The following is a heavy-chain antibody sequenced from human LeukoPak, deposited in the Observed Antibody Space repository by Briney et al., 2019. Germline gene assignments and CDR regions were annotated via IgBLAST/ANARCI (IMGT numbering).Heavy chain of an antibody. D-gene: IGHD2-8*01. CDR2: IYYSGST. CDR1: GGSISSYY. CDR3: ARDMGDIVIMEFPTAGTFDM. V-gene: IGHV4-59*12. Sequence: SETLSLTCTVSGGSISSYYWSWIRQPPGKGLEWIGYIYYSGSTNYNPSLRSRVTMSVDTSNNQLSLKLTSVTAADTAVYYCARDMGDIVIMEFPTAGTFDMWGQGTMVTVSS. J-gene: IGHJ3*02.